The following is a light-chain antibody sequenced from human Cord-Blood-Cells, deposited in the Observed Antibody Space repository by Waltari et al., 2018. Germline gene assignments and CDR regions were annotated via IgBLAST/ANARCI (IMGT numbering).Light chain of an antibody. CDR1: QGISNY. J-gene: IGKJ4*01. Sequence: DIQMTQSPSSLSASVGDRVTITCRASQGISNYLAWYQQKPVKVPKLLIYAASTLQSGVPSRFSGSGSGNDFTLTSRRLQPEDVATYYCQKYNSAPRITFGGVTKVEIK. V-gene: IGKV1-27*01. CDR2: AAS. CDR3: QKYNSAPRIT.